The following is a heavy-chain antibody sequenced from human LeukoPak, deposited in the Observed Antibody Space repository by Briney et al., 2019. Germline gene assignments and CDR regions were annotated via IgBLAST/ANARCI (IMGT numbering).Heavy chain of an antibody. Sequence: SETLSLTCTVSGGSISSGGYYWTWIRQHPGKGLEWIGYIHYSGSTYYNPSLKSRVIISVDTSKNQFSLKLSSVTAADTAVYFCARTEVAGTRFRDYWGQGTLVTVST. V-gene: IGHV4-31*03. CDR1: GGSISSGGYY. D-gene: IGHD6-19*01. CDR3: ARTEVAGTRFRDY. CDR2: IHYSGST. J-gene: IGHJ4*02.